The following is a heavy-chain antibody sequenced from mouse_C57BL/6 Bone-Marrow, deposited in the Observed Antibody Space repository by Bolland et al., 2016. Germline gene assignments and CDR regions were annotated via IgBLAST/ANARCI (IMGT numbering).Heavy chain of an antibody. Sequence: DGGSTNYPDTMERRFIISRDNTKKTLYLQMSSLRSEDTALYYCARPMISAWFAYWGQGTLV. J-gene: IGHJ3*01. D-gene: IGHD2-4*01. V-gene: IGHV5-2*01. CDR2: DGGST. CDR3: ARPMISAWFAY.